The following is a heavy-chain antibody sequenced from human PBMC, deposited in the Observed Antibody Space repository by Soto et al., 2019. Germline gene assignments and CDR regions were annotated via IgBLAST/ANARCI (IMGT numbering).Heavy chain of an antibody. D-gene: IGHD3-10*01. J-gene: IGHJ6*02. CDR1: GGSISSGGYY. Sequence: SETLSLTCTVSGGSISSGGYYWSWIRQHPGKGLEWIGYIYYSGSTYYNPSLKSRVTISVDTSKNQFSLKLSSVTAADTAVYYCARDMVRGVLEVNYYYGMAVWGQGTTVTVSS. CDR2: IYYSGST. CDR3: ARDMVRGVLEVNYYYGMAV. V-gene: IGHV4-31*03.